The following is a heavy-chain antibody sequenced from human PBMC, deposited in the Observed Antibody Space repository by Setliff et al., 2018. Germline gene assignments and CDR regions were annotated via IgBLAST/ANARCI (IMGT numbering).Heavy chain of an antibody. D-gene: IGHD6-19*01. J-gene: IGHJ5*02. CDR3: ARSPPNRGSGSGWYGDL. CDR1: GYSFTSYG. Sequence: ASVKVSCKASGYSFTSYGITWVRQAPGQGLEWMGWISPYNGDTRFQQKFQGRVTVTTDTPTSTGHLELRSLTSDDTAVYYCARSPPNRGSGSGWYGDLWGQGTLVTVSS. CDR2: ISPYNGDT. V-gene: IGHV1-18*04.